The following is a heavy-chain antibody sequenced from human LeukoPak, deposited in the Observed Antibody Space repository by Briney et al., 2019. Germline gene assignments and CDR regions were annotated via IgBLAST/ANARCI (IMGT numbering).Heavy chain of an antibody. CDR1: GFTFSSYG. J-gene: IGHJ4*02. V-gene: IGHV3-30*02. D-gene: IGHD3-10*01. CDR3: AKDSYYYGSGTAGGYFDY. CDR2: ILYDGSNK. Sequence: GGSLRLSCAASGFTFSSYGMHWVRQAPGKGLEGVSFILYDGSNKYYSDSAKGRFTISRYTSKNPLYLQMNSLRAEDTAVYYCAKDSYYYGSGTAGGYFDYWGQGTLVTVSS.